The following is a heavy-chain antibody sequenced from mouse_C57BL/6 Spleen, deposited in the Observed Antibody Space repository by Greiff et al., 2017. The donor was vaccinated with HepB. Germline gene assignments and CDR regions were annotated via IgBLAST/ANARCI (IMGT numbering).Heavy chain of an antibody. CDR2: ISDGGSYT. J-gene: IGHJ2*01. D-gene: IGHD4-1*01. CDR3: ARDGLGRSFDY. CDR1: GFTFSSYA. V-gene: IGHV5-4*01. Sequence: DVHLVESGGGLVKPGGSLKLSCAASGFTFSSYAMSWVRQTPEKRLEWVATISDGGSYTYYPDNVKGRFTISRDNAKNNLYLQMSHLKSEDTAMYYCARDGLGRSFDYWGQGTTLTVSS.